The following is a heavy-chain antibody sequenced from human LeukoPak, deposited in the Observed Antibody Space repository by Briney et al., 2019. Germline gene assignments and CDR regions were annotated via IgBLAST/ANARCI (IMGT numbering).Heavy chain of an antibody. CDR3: ARVRDGYSDDAFDI. Sequence: GGSLRLSCAASGFTVRRKYMSWVRQAPGKGLEWVSVIYSGDSTKYADSVKGRFTISRDNSKNTLYLQINGLRAEDTAVYYCARVRDGYSDDAFDIWGQGTMVTVSS. J-gene: IGHJ3*02. D-gene: IGHD5-24*01. CDR1: GFTVRRKY. CDR2: IYSGDST. V-gene: IGHV3-53*01.